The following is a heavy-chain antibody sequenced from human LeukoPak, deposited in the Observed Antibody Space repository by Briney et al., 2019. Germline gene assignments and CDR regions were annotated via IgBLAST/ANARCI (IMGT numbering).Heavy chain of an antibody. Sequence: GRSLRLSCAASGLTFDDYAMHWVRQAPGNGLEWVSGISWDSGRIGYADSVKGRFTISRDNAKTSLYLQMNSLRAEDMALYYCAKDIGAGSLKGNYYFDYWGQGPLVTVSS. V-gene: IGHV3-9*03. CDR2: ISWDSGRI. CDR1: GLTFDDYA. D-gene: IGHD1-7*01. CDR3: AKDIGAGSLKGNYYFDY. J-gene: IGHJ4*02.